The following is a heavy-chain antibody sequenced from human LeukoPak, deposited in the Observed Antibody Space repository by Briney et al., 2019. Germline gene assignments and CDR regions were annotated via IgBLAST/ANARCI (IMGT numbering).Heavy chain of an antibody. CDR1: GFTFSVYG. J-gene: IGHJ4*02. CDR2: IGHDGIMT. V-gene: IGHV3-33*01. D-gene: IGHD3-22*01. CDR3: ARDLTSGYHDY. Sequence: GGSLRLSCAASGFTFSVYGMPWVRQAPGKGLEWVAVIGHDGIMTHYADSVKGRFTFSRDNSKSTLYLQMNSLRAEDTAVYYCARDLTSGYHDYWGQGTLVSVSS.